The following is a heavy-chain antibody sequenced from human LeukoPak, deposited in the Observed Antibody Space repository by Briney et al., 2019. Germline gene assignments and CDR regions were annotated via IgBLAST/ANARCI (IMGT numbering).Heavy chain of an antibody. CDR1: GGSISSYY. CDR3: ARGGTAYNFDY. V-gene: IGHV4-59*01. Sequence: PSETLSLTCTVSGGSISSYYWSWIRQPPGKGLEWIGYIYYSGSTNYNPSLKSRVTISVDTSKNQFSLKLSSVTAADTAVYYCARGGTAYNFDYWGQGTLVTVSS. D-gene: IGHD2-21*01. CDR2: IYYSGST. J-gene: IGHJ4*02.